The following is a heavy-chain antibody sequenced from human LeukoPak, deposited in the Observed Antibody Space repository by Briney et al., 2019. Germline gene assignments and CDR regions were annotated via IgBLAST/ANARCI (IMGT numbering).Heavy chain of an antibody. CDR2: ISNTGEST. CDR3: AKAFSPTSGTFYLSFDS. D-gene: IGHD3-10*01. Sequence: GRSLRLSCAPSGLTFSRYAMSWARQAPGKGLECVSTISNTGESTYYADSVKGRFTISRDKSRDTLFMQMNSLRAEDTAVYYCAKAFSPTSGTFYLSFDSWGEGALVSVSS. CDR1: GLTFSRYA. J-gene: IGHJ4*02. V-gene: IGHV3-23*01.